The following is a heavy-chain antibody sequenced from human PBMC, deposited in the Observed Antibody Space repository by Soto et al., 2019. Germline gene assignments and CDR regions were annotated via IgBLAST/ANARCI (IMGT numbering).Heavy chain of an antibody. Sequence: SETLSLTCTVSGASIRSSEYYWGWIRQPPGKGLEWIGTIFYSGNTYYNPSLRSRATISVDTSQNQFSLRLSSVTAADTAVYYCARLPAGYYYGSGNNWFDPWGQGTLVTVSS. CDR1: GASIRSSEYY. J-gene: IGHJ5*02. D-gene: IGHD3-10*01. CDR2: IFYSGNT. V-gene: IGHV4-39*01. CDR3: ARLPAGYYYGSGNNWFDP.